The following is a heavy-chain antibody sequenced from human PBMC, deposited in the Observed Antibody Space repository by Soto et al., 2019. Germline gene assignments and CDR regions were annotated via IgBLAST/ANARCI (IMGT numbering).Heavy chain of an antibody. D-gene: IGHD3-10*01. V-gene: IGHV3-23*01. CDR2: VINSGGST. Sequence: GGSLRLSCAASGFIFTNYAMTWVRQAPGKGLEWVSSVINSGGSTYYADSVKGRFTISRDNSKNTLYLQMNSLRAEDTTVYYCAKDRMVRGVTHMDVWGKGTTVTVSS. CDR1: GFIFTNYA. J-gene: IGHJ6*03. CDR3: AKDRMVRGVTHMDV.